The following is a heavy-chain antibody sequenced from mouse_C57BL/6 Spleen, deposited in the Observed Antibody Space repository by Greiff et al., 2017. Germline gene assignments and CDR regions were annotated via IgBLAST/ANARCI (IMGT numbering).Heavy chain of an antibody. V-gene: IGHV5-12*01. CDR3: ARAYYSNLYYAMDY. J-gene: IGHJ4*01. D-gene: IGHD2-5*01. CDR1: GFTFSDYY. CDR2: ISNGGGST. Sequence: EVKLMESGGGLVQPGGSLKLSCAASGFTFSDYYMYWVRQTPEKRLEWVAYISNGGGSTYYPDTVKGRFTISRDNAKNTLYLQMSRLKSEDTAMYYCARAYYSNLYYAMDYWGQGTSVTVSS.